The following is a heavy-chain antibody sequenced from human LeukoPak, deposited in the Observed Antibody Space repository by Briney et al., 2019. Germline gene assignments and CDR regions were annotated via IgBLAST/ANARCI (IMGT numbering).Heavy chain of an antibody. Sequence: TGGSLRLSCAASGFTFSSYWMSWVRQAPGNGLEWVANIKQDGSEKYYVDSVKGRFTISRDNAKNSLYLQMNSLRAEDTAVYYCARSVVPAAMRGRTYGMDVWGQGTTVTVSS. V-gene: IGHV3-7*01. J-gene: IGHJ6*02. CDR3: ARSVVPAAMRGRTYGMDV. CDR1: GFTFSSYW. CDR2: IKQDGSEK. D-gene: IGHD2-2*01.